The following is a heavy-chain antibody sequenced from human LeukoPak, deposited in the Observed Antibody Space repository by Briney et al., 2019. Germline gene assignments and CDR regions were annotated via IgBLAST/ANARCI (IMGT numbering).Heavy chain of an antibody. J-gene: IGHJ5*02. CDR2: ISGSGGST. D-gene: IGHD2-15*01. CDR3: AKSNQYCSGGSCSFDP. CDR1: GFTSSSYA. V-gene: IGHV3-23*01. Sequence: PGGSLRLSCAASGFTSSSYAMSWVRQAPGKGLEWVSAISGSGGSTYYADSVKGRFTISRDNSKNTLYLQMNSLRAEDTAVYYCAKSNQYCSGGSCSFDPWGQGTLVTVSS.